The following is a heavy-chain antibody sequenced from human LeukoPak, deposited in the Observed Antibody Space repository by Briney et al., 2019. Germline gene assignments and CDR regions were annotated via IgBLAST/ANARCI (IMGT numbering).Heavy chain of an antibody. V-gene: IGHV3-30*18. CDR2: ISYDGSNK. CDR3: AKSEGVLRYFDWPIGFDY. Sequence: PGGSLRLSCAASGFTFNSFGMHWIRQAPGKGLEWVAVISYDGSNKYYADSVKGRFTISRDNSKNTLYLQLNSLRAEDTAVYYCAKSEGVLRYFDWPIGFDYWGQGTLVTVSS. CDR1: GFTFNSFG. D-gene: IGHD3-9*01. J-gene: IGHJ4*02.